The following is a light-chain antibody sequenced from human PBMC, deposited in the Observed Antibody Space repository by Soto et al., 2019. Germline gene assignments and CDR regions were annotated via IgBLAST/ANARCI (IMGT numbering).Light chain of an antibody. CDR2: EVS. V-gene: IGLV2-14*01. CDR3: TSYSTTNTPPYV. J-gene: IGLJ1*01. CDR1: SSDVGGYNS. Sequence: QSVLTQPASVSGSPGQSITISCTGTSSDVGGYNSVSWYQQHPDRAPKLMIYEVSNRPSGVSNRFSGSKSGNTASLTISGLQAEDEADYYCTSYSTTNTPPYVFGTGTKVTVL.